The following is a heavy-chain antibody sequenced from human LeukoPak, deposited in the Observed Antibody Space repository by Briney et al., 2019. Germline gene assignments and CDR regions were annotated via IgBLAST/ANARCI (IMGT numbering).Heavy chain of an antibody. CDR2: IIPIFGTA. D-gene: IGHD1-26*01. Sequence: SVKVSCKASGGTFSSYAISWVRQAPGQGLEWMGGIIPIFGTANYAQKFQGRVTITADESTSTAYMELSSLRSEDTAVYYCARERGGWELSYYFDYWGQGTLVTVSS. V-gene: IGHV1-69*13. CDR3: ARERGGWELSYYFDY. CDR1: GGTFSSYA. J-gene: IGHJ4*02.